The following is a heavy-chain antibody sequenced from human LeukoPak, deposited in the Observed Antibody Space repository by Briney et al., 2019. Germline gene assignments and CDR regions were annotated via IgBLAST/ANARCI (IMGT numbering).Heavy chain of an antibody. CDR3: VRGPYGASISKWFDP. CDR2: IYYSGDT. Sequence: SETLSLTCTVSGGSISGYSWSWMRQSPGGGLEWIGYIYYSGDTAYNPSLRSRVTLSVDTSKNQFSLQLRSVTTADTAVYYCVRGPYGASISKWFDPWGQGTLVTVSS. D-gene: IGHD4/OR15-4a*01. J-gene: IGHJ5*02. V-gene: IGHV4-59*01. CDR1: GGSISGYS.